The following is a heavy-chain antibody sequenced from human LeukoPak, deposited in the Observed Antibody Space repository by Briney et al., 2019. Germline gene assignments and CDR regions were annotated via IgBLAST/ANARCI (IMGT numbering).Heavy chain of an antibody. CDR2: ISWDGGST. Sequence: PGGSLRLSCAASGFTFDDYTMHWVRQAPGKGLEWVSLISWDGGSTYYADSVKGRFTISRDNSKNSLYLQMNSLRTEDTALYYCAKDGASSWNHYYYYGMDVWGQGTTVTVSS. CDR3: AKDGASSWNHYYYYGMDV. J-gene: IGHJ6*02. D-gene: IGHD6-13*01. CDR1: GFTFDDYT. V-gene: IGHV3-43*01.